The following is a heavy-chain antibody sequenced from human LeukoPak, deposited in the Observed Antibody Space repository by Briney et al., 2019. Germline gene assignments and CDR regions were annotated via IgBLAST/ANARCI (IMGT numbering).Heavy chain of an antibody. J-gene: IGHJ4*02. CDR1: GFTFSSYA. V-gene: IGHV3-23*01. D-gene: IGHD3-22*01. Sequence: GGPLRLSCVASGFTFSSYAMSWVRQAPGKGLEWVSAISGSGGSTYYADSVKGRFTISRDNSKNTLYLQMNSLRAEDTAVYYCAKGDYYDSSRYPFDYWGQGTLVTVSS. CDR3: AKGDYYDSSRYPFDY. CDR2: ISGSGGST.